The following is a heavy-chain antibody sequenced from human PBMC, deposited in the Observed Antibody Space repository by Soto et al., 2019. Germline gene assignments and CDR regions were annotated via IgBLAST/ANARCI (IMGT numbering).Heavy chain of an antibody. CDR3: ARGGGYCSSTSCYIKFDYGMDV. CDR1: GYTFTSYG. Sequence: SVKVSCKASGYTFTSYGISWVRQAPGQGLEWMGWISAYNGNTNYAQKLQGRVTMTTDTSTSTAYMELRSLRSDDTAVYYCARGGGYCSSTSCYIKFDYGMDVWGQGTTVTVSS. D-gene: IGHD2-2*02. CDR2: ISAYNGNT. J-gene: IGHJ6*02. V-gene: IGHV1-18*01.